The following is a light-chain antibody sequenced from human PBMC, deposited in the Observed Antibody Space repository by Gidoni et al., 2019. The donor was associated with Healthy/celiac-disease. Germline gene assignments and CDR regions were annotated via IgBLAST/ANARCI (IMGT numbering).Light chain of an antibody. V-gene: IGKV1-6*01. CDR2: AAS. CDR3: LQDYNYPRT. CDR1: QGLIND. Sequence: AIQMTQSPSSLSASVVDRVTITCRGSQGLINDLGWYQQKPGKAPKLLIYAASSFQSGVPSRFSGCGSGTDFTLTISSLQPEYFATYYCLQDYNYPRTFGQGTKVEIK. J-gene: IGKJ1*01.